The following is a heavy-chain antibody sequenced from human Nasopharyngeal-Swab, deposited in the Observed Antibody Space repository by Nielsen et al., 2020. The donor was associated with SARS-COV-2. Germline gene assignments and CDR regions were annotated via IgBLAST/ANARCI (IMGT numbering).Heavy chain of an antibody. J-gene: IGHJ4*02. V-gene: IGHV3-9*01. CDR2: ISWNRGSI. CDR1: GFTFDDYA. CDR3: AKDTVIAVAGNFDY. D-gene: IGHD6-19*01. Sequence: SLKISCAASGFTFDDYAMHWVRQAPGKGLEWVSGISWNRGSIGYADSVKGRFTISRDNAKNSLYLQMNSLRAEDTALYYCAKDTVIAVAGNFDYWGQGTLVTVSS.